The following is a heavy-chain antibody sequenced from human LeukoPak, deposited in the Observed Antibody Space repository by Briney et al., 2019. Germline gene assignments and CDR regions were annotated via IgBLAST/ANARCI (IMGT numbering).Heavy chain of an antibody. CDR1: GLAFSAYK. CDR2: ISTDGYTT. D-gene: IGHD2-15*01. Sequence: GGSLRLSCAASGLAFSAYKMHWVRQAPQKGLVWVSRISTDGYTTDYADFVQGRFTASRDNTKNTWPLEMNSLRAEDTAVYYCVVGGSPGYWGQGTLVTVS. J-gene: IGHJ4*02. CDR3: VVGGSPGY. V-gene: IGHV3-74*01.